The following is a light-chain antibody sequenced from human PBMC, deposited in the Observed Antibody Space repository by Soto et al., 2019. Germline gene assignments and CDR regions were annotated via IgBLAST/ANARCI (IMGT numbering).Light chain of an antibody. CDR2: AAS. CDR1: QGIKND. CDR3: LQAYNYPLT. J-gene: IGKJ1*01. V-gene: IGKV1-6*01. Sequence: AIQMTQSPSSLSASVGDRVTITCRASQGIKNDLGWYQQKPGKAPKLLIYAASSLQSGVPSRFSVSGSGTDFTLTISSLQPDDFATYYCLQAYNYPLTFGQGTKVEIK.